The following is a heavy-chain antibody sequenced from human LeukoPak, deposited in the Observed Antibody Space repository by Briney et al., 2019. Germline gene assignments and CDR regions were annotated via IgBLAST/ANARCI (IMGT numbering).Heavy chain of an antibody. CDR1: GFTFSDYV. J-gene: IGHJ4*02. V-gene: IGHV3-23*01. D-gene: IGHD2-15*01. CDR2: ITASGDRT. CDR3: ARRDIVVIVSASDY. Sequence: GGSLRLSCAASGFTFSDYVMIWVRQAPGKGLEWVSGITASGDRTCYADSVQGRFTMSRDNSKNTVYLQMNSLRIDDTAVYYCARRDIVVIVSASDYWGQGTLVTVSS.